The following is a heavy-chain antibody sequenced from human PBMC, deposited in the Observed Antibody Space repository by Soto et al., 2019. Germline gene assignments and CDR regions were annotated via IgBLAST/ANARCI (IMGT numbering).Heavy chain of an antibody. V-gene: IGHV1-58*01. J-gene: IGHJ6*02. CDR2: IVVGSGNT. CDR3: AADLQLEYYYHYGMDV. Sequence: SVKVSCKASGFTFTSSAVQWVRQARGQRLEWIGWIVVGSGNTNYAQKFQERVTITRDMSTSTAYMELSSLRSEDTAVYYCAADLQLEYYYHYGMDVWGQGTTVTVSS. D-gene: IGHD5-18*01. CDR1: GFTFTSSA.